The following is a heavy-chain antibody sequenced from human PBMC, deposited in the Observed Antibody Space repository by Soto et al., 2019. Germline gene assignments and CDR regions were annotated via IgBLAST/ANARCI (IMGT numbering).Heavy chain of an antibody. CDR2: IYYSGST. CDR3: ARHGHLRSGWYY. V-gene: IGHV4-39*01. CDR1: GGSISSSSYY. D-gene: IGHD6-19*01. J-gene: IGHJ4*02. Sequence: SETLSLTCTVSGGSISSSSYYWGWIRQPPGKGLEWIGSIYYSGSTYYNPPLKSRVTISVDTSKNQFSLKLSSVTAADTAVYYCARHGHLRSGWYYWGQGTLVTVSS.